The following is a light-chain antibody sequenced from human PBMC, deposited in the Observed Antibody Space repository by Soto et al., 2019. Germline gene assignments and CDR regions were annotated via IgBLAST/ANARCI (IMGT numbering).Light chain of an antibody. V-gene: IGKV3-20*01. CDR2: GAS. CDR1: QSVSTY. Sequence: DIVLTQSPATLSLSPGERATLSCWASQSVSTYLGWYQQKPGQAPRLLIYGASIRATGIPDRFSGSGSGTYFALTISRLEPEDFAVYYCQQYDTSSTFGQGTKVDIK. J-gene: IGKJ1*01. CDR3: QQYDTSST.